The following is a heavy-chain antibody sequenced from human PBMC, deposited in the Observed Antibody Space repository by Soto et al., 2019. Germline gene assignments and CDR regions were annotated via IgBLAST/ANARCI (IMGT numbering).Heavy chain of an antibody. CDR3: ARVWGNIDY. Sequence: ASLKVSCKTSGYTFTNYDINWVRQATGQGLEWMGWMNPNSGNTGSTQKFQGRITMTRDTSIGTAYMELTSLGSEDTAVYYCARVWGNIDYWGQGTLVTV. J-gene: IGHJ4*02. D-gene: IGHD3-16*01. CDR1: GYTFTNYD. CDR2: MNPNSGNT. V-gene: IGHV1-8*01.